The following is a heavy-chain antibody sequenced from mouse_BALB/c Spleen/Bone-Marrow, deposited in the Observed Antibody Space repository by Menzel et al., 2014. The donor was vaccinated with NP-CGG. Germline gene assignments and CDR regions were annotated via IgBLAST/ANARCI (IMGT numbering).Heavy chain of an antibody. CDR2: IYPGDGDS. V-gene: IGHV1-82*01. CDR3: ARRRAFITTVVDYFDV. J-gene: IGHJ1*01. Sequence: VQLQQSGPELVKPGASVKISCKASGYVFSNSWMNWVKQRPGEGLEWIGRIYPGDGDSNYNGKFKGKATLTAANSSSTAYLQLSSLTSVDSAVYFCARRRAFITTVVDYFDVWGAGTTVTVSS. CDR1: GYVFSNSW. D-gene: IGHD1-2*01.